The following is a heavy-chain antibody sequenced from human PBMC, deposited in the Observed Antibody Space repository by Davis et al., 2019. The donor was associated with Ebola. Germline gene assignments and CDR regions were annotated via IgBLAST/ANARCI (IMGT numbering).Heavy chain of an antibody. Sequence: GESLKISCKGSGYSFTNYWIGWVRQMPGKGLECMGIIYHGDSDTRYSPSFQGQVTISVDNSTSTAYLQWSSLKASDTAMYYCATAQRASGYPYYFDFWGQGTLVTVSS. V-gene: IGHV5-51*01. J-gene: IGHJ4*02. CDR3: ATAQRASGYPYYFDF. D-gene: IGHD3-3*01. CDR1: GYSFTNYW. CDR2: IYHGDSDT.